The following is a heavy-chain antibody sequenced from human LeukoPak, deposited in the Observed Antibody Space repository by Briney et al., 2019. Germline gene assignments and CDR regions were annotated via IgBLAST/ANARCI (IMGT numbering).Heavy chain of an antibody. CDR3: ARDRRIYDSSGYNWMGFDY. Sequence: GGSLRLSCAASGFTFDDYAMHWVRQAPGKGLEWVSGISWNSGSVGYADSVTGRFAISRDNAKNSLYLQMNSLRAEDTAVYYCARDRRIYDSSGYNWMGFDYWGQGTLVTVSS. CDR2: ISWNSGSV. CDR1: GFTFDDYA. V-gene: IGHV3-9*01. J-gene: IGHJ4*02. D-gene: IGHD3-22*01.